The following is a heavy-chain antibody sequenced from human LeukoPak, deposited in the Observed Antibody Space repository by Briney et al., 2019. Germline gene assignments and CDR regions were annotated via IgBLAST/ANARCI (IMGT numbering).Heavy chain of an antibody. V-gene: IGHV4-4*07. CDR2: IYTSGST. CDR1: GGSLNSYY. J-gene: IGHJ4*02. D-gene: IGHD3-10*01. CDR3: ARGQYYYGSGSQRFDY. Sequence: SETLSLTCTVSGGSLNSYYWSWIRQPADKGLEWIGRIYTSGSTNYNPSLKSRVTMSVDTSKNQFSLKLSSVTAADTAVYYCARGQYYYGSGSQRFDYWGQGTLVTVSS.